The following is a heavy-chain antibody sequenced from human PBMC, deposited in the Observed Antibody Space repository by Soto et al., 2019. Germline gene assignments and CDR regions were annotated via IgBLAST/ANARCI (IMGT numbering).Heavy chain of an antibody. J-gene: IGHJ5*02. Sequence: ASVNVSCKASGYTFTSYYMHWVRQAPGQGLEWMGIINPSGGSTSYAQKSQGRVTMTRDTSTSTVYMELSSLRSEDTAVYYCARVAPWGSYRLTFDPWGQGTLVTVSS. D-gene: IGHD3-16*02. CDR1: GYTFTSYY. V-gene: IGHV1-46*01. CDR3: ARVAPWGSYRLTFDP. CDR2: INPSGGST.